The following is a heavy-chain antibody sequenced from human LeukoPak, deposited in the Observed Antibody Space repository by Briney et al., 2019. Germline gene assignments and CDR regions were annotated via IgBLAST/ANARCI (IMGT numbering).Heavy chain of an antibody. CDR3: ARDLTTDDYYYGMDV. V-gene: IGHV3-23*01. D-gene: IGHD4-17*01. J-gene: IGHJ6*02. CDR1: GFTFSHFW. Sequence: GGSLRLSCAASGFTFSHFWMSWVRQAPGKGLEWVSGISDATTYYADSVKGRFTISRDNSKNTLYLQMNSLRAEDTAVYYCARDLTTDDYYYGMDVWGQGTTVTVSS. CDR2: ISDATT.